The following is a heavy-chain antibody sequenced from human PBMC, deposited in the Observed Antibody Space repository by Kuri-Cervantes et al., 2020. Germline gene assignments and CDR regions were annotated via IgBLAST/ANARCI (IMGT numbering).Heavy chain of an antibody. CDR2: IYYSGST. CDR3: ARSPAGGYGDYFWGVRSPAGLGGMDV. D-gene: IGHD4-17*01. V-gene: IGHV4-61*08. CDR1: GGSISSGGYY. Sequence: SETLSLTCTVSGGSISSGGYYWSWIRQPPGKGLEWIGYIYYSGSTNYNPSLKSRVTISVDTSKNQFSLKLSSVTAADTAVYYCARSPAGGYGDYFWGVRSPAGLGGMDVWGQGTTVTVSS. J-gene: IGHJ6*02.